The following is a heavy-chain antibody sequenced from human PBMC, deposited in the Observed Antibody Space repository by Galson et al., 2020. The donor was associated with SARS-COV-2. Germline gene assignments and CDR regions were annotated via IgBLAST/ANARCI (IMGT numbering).Heavy chain of an antibody. V-gene: IGHV4-31*03. J-gene: IGHJ3*02. CDR2: IYYSGST. CDR3: ARGKGPKWLSNGLDAFDI. D-gene: IGHD3-22*01. CDR1: GGSISSGGYY. Sequence: SETLSLTCTVSGGSISSGGYYWSWIRQHPGKGLEWIGYIYYSGSTYYNPSLKSRVTISVDTSKNQFSLKLSSVTAADTAVYYCARGKGPKWLSNGLDAFDIWGQGTMVTVSS.